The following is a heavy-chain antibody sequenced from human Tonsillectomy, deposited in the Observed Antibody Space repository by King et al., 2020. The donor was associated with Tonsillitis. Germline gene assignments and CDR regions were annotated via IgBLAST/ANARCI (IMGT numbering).Heavy chain of an antibody. CDR2: MTSDTITI. D-gene: IGHD6-19*01. CDR3: ARSVAGRFDY. Sequence: VQLVESGGGVVQPGDSPRLSCAASGFTFSVYSMNWVRQAPGKGLEWISYMTSDTITIYYADSVRGRFTISRDNAKNSLYLEMSSLRAGDTAVYYCARSVAGRFDYWGQGTRVTVSS. V-gene: IGHV3-48*04. CDR1: GFTFSVYS. J-gene: IGHJ4*02.